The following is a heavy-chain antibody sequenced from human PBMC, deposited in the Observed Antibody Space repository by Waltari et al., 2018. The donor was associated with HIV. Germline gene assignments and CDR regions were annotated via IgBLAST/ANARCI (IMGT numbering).Heavy chain of an antibody. CDR1: GGSFSGYY. J-gene: IGHJ4*02. D-gene: IGHD2-2*02. Sequence: QVQLQQWGAGLLKSSETLSLTCAVYGGSFSGYYWSWIRQPPGKGLEWIGEINHSGSTNYNPSLKSRVTISVDTSKNQFSLKLSSVTAADTAVYYCARVQRYCSSTSCYIVKGGYFDYWGQGTLVTVSS. CDR3: ARVQRYCSSTSCYIVKGGYFDY. V-gene: IGHV4-34*01. CDR2: INHSGST.